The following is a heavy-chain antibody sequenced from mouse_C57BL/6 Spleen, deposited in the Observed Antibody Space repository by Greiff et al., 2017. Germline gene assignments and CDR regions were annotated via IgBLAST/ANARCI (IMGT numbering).Heavy chain of an antibody. D-gene: IGHD1-1*01. Sequence: QVQLQQPGAELVQPGASVKLSCKASGYTFTSYWMHWVKPRPGRGLEWIGRIAPNSGGTKYNEKFPSKAPLTVDKPSSTASMQLSSLTSEDSAVYYCARREYYGSSYYAMDYWGQGTSVTVSS. CDR3: ARREYYGSSYYAMDY. J-gene: IGHJ4*01. CDR1: GYTFTSYW. CDR2: IAPNSGGT. V-gene: IGHV1-72*01.